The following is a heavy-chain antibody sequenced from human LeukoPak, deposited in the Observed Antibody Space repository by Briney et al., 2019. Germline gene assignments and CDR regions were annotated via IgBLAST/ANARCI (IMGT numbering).Heavy chain of an antibody. V-gene: IGHV4-39*01. Sequence: SENLSLTCSVSGGSISRSSYYWGWIRQPPGKGLEWIGSIYYTGNTYYNPSLKSRVNISVDTTKNQFSLKLSSVTAADTAVYYCARLRYSYGSVDYWGQGTLVTVSS. J-gene: IGHJ4*02. CDR3: ARLRYSYGSVDY. CDR2: IYYTGNT. CDR1: GGSISRSSYY. D-gene: IGHD5-18*01.